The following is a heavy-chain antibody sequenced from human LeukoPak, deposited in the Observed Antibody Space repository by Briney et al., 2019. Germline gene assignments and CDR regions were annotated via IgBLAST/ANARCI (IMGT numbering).Heavy chain of an antibody. D-gene: IGHD1-14*01. CDR1: GGSISSSSYY. V-gene: IGHV4-39*01. CDR3: ARGRKISTGSRYYYYGMDV. J-gene: IGHJ6*02. Sequence: SETLSLTCTVSGGSISSSSYYWGWIRQPPGKGLEWIGSIYYSGSTYYNPSLKSRVTISVDTSKNQFSLKLSSVTAADTAVYYCARGRKISTGSRYYYYGMDVWGQGTTVTVSS. CDR2: IYYSGST.